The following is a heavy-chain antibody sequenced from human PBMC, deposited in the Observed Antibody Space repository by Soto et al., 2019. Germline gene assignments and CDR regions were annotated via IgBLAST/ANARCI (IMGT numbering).Heavy chain of an antibody. Sequence: EVHLVESGGGLVKPGGSLRLSCTASGFTVSNAWMSWVRQSPGKGLEWVGRIKSKTDGGTTDYAAPVNGRFTISRDDSKNTLFLQMNSLKTEDPAVYYCTTEPSLLYYDFWSGYYFDSWGQGTLVTVSS. CDR2: IKSKTDGGTT. CDR1: GFTVSNAW. CDR3: TTEPSLLYYDFWSGYYFDS. J-gene: IGHJ4*02. V-gene: IGHV3-15*01. D-gene: IGHD3-3*01.